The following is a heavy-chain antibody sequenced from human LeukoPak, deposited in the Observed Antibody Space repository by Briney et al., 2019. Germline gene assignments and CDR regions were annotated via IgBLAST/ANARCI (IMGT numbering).Heavy chain of an antibody. J-gene: IGHJ4*02. Sequence: SETLSLTCTVSGGSISIIAYYWGWIRQPPGKGLEWIGSRYYSGSTYSNPSLKTRVTISVDTSKNQFSLNLSSVTAADTAVYYCARHTAMGSPLHYWGQGTLVTVSS. V-gene: IGHV4-39*01. D-gene: IGHD5-18*01. CDR1: GGSISIIAYY. CDR3: ARHTAMGSPLHY. CDR2: RYYSGST.